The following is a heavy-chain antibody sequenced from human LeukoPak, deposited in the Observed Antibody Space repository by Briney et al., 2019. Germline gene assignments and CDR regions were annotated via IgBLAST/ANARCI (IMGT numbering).Heavy chain of an antibody. CDR3: AHREGKYVPYGMDV. Sequence: ASVKVSCKVSGYTLTKLSMHWVRQAPGKGLEWRGGFDPEDGETIYAQKFQGRVTMTEDTSTDTAYMELSSLRSEDTAVYYCAHREGKYVPYGMDVWGQGTTVTVPS. CDR2: FDPEDGET. CDR1: GYTLTKLS. D-gene: IGHD1-26*01. V-gene: IGHV1-24*01. J-gene: IGHJ6*02.